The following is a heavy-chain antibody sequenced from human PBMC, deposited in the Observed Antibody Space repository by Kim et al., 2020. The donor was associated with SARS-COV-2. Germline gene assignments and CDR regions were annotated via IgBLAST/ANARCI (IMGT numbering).Heavy chain of an antibody. CDR2: INHSGST. CDR3: ARGRYTSSWYGARNWFDP. D-gene: IGHD6-13*01. V-gene: IGHV4-34*01. CDR1: GGSFGGYY. Sequence: SETLSLTCAVYGGSFGGYYWSWIRQPPGKGLEWIGEINHSGSTNYNPSLKSRVTISVDTSKNQFSLKLSFVTAADTAVYYCARGRYTSSWYGARNWFDPWGQGTLVTVSS. J-gene: IGHJ5*02.